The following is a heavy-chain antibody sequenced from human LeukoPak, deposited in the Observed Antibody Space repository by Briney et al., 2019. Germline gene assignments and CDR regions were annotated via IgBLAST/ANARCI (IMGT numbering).Heavy chain of an antibody. CDR2: INGGNDNT. Sequence: ASVKVSCKASGYTFTSYAMHWVRQAPGQRLEWMGWINGGNDNTKYSEKFQGRVTFTKDTSASTAYMELSSLRSEDTAVYYCAAVDYGDYWGQGTRSPSPQ. V-gene: IGHV1-3*01. CDR1: GYTFTSYA. J-gene: IGHJ4*02. CDR3: AAVDYGDY. D-gene: IGHD3-16*01.